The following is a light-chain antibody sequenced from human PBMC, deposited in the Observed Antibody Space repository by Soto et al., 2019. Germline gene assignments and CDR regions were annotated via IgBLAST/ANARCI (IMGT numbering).Light chain of an antibody. J-gene: IGKJ2*01. CDR1: QSISSY. Sequence: DIQMTQSPSSLSASVGDRVTITCRASQSISSYLNWYQQKPGKAPKLLIHAASTLQSGVPSRFSGSGSGTDFTLTISRLQPEDFAIYYCQQSYSTLMYTFVQGTKLDI. CDR2: AAS. V-gene: IGKV1-39*01. CDR3: QQSYSTLMYT.